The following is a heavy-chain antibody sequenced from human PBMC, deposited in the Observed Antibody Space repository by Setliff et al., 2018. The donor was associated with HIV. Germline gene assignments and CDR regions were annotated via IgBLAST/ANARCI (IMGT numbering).Heavy chain of an antibody. D-gene: IGHD3-22*01. Sequence: GSLRLSCAASGFTFSIYTMNWVRQAPGKGLEFIGSIHYNDGKTYYNAALRSRVTISADTSKNQFSLKLNSVTAADTAVYYCASRIYYYDSSRVLREEGFDPWGQGTLVTVPQ. CDR1: GFTFSIYT. J-gene: IGHJ5*02. V-gene: IGHV4-59*05. CDR2: IHYNDGKT. CDR3: ASRIYYYDSSRVLREEGFDP.